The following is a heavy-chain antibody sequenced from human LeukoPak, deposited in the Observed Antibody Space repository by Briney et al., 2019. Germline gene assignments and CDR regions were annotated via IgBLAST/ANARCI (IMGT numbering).Heavy chain of an antibody. CDR3: ARLLRDGYNWNYFDY. D-gene: IGHD5-24*01. CDR1: GGSISSSSYY. J-gene: IGHJ4*02. V-gene: IGHV4-39*07. Sequence: PSETLSLTCTVSGGSISSSSYYWGWIRQPPGKGLEWIGSIYYSGSTYYNPSLKSRVTISVDTSKNHFSLKLSSVTAADTAVYYCARLLRDGYNWNYFDYWGQGTLVTVSS. CDR2: IYYSGST.